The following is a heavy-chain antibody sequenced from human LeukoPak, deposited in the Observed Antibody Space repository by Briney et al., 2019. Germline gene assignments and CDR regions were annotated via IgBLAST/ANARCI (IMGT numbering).Heavy chain of an antibody. D-gene: IGHD2-2*01. V-gene: IGHV3-48*02. CDR3: ARDFSDCTSTTCSHDY. CDR1: GFTFSSYS. J-gene: IGHJ4*02. Sequence: GGSLRLSCAASGFTFSSYSMNWVRQAPGKGLEWISHISSNSRTIHYSDSVKGRFTISRDNAKNSLYLQMSSLSDEDTAVYYCARDFSDCTSTTCSHDYWGQGTLVTVSS. CDR2: ISSNSRTI.